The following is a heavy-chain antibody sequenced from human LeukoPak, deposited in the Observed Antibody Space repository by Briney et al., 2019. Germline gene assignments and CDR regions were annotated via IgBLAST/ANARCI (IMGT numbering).Heavy chain of an antibody. D-gene: IGHD3-22*01. V-gene: IGHV1-46*01. CDR2: INPSGGST. CDR3: ARDQFYYDSSGYYFDY. CDR1: GYTFTSYY. J-gene: IGHJ4*02. Sequence: ASVKVSCKASGYTFTSYYMHWVRQAPGQGLEWMGIINPSGGSTSYAQKFQGRVTMTRDTSTSTVYMELGSLRSEDTAVYYCARDQFYYDSSGYYFDYWGQGTLVTVSS.